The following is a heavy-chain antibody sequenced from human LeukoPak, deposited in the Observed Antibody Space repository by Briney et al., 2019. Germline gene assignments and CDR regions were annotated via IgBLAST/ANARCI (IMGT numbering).Heavy chain of an antibody. CDR2: IYYSGST. Sequence: SETLSLTCTVSGGSISSSSYYWGWIRQPPGKGLEWIGSIYYSGSTYYNPSLKSRITINPDTSKNQFSLQLNSVTPEDTAVYYCAREGIVGAFGIWGQGTMVTVSS. J-gene: IGHJ3*02. V-gene: IGHV4-39*02. CDR3: AREGIVGAFGI. CDR1: GGSISSSSYY. D-gene: IGHD3-22*01.